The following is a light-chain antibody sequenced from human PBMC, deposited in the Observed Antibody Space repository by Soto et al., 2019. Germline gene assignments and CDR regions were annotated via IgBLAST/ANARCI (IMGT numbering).Light chain of an antibody. CDR1: QTIRSY. J-gene: IGKJ5*01. Sequence: DIQMTQSPSSLSASAGDRVTITCRASQTIRSYLNWYQLKPGKAPKLLIYAASNLQGGVPSRFSGSGSGTDFTLTISSLQPEDFANYYCQQSYSTPITFGNGTRLVIK. CDR2: AAS. CDR3: QQSYSTPIT. V-gene: IGKV1-39*01.